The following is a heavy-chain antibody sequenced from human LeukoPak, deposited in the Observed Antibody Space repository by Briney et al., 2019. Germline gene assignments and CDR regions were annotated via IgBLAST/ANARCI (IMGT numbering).Heavy chain of an antibody. V-gene: IGHV1-8*01. Sequence: ASVKVSCKASGYTFTSYDINWVRQATGQGLEWMGWMNPNSGNTGYAQKFQGRVTMTRNTSTSTAYMELSSLRAEDTAVYYCARRDYGKGVYDHWGQGTLVTVSS. CDR2: MNPNSGNT. CDR1: GYTFTSYD. D-gene: IGHD4/OR15-4a*01. CDR3: ARRDYGKGVYDH. J-gene: IGHJ4*02.